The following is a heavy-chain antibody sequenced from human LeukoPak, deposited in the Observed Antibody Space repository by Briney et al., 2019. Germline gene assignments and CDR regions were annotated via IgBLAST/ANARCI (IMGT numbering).Heavy chain of an antibody. D-gene: IGHD2-2*01. CDR1: GGSISSYY. V-gene: IGHV4-59*01. CDR2: IYYSGST. J-gene: IGHJ4*01. Sequence: PSETLSLTCTVSGGSISSYYWSWIRQPPGKGLEWIGYIYYSGSTNYNPSLKSRVTISVDTSKNQFSLKLSSVTAADTAVYYCARGGGYCSSTSCSEYYFDYWGHGTLVTVSS. CDR3: ARGGGYCSSTSCSEYYFDY.